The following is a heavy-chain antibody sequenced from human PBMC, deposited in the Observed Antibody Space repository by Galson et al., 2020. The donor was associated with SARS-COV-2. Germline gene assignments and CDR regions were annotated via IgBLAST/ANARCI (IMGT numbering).Heavy chain of an antibody. V-gene: IGHV4-39*06. CDR2: VCQGGIT. CDR1: GDSIKSPSFC. Sequence: SETLSLTCSVTGDSIKSPSFCWGWIRQSPGEGLAWIGSVCQGGITHYNPSLKGRLTVSADASKNHFALKLTSVTAADTAVYYCARSLLWFSEFHNWFDPWGQGALVTVSS. J-gene: IGHJ5*02. D-gene: IGHD3-10*01. CDR3: ARSLLWFSEFHNWFDP.